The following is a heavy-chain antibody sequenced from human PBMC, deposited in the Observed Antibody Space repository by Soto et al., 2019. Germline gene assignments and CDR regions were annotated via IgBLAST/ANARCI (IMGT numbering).Heavy chain of an antibody. V-gene: IGHV4-30-4*08. Sequence: QVQLQESGPGLVQSSQTLSLTCTVSGASITSDPDYWGWVRQSPGKGLEWNGYIYYSGSSYFNPSLKNPGVMCIDTSQSQFSLRLNSVTGADTAVYYCVRGSDCLATTACYRYFDSWRPGTLVTVSS. D-gene: IGHD2-2*02. CDR2: IYYSGSS. CDR1: GASITSDPDY. J-gene: IGHJ4*01. CDR3: VRGSDCLATTACYRYFDS.